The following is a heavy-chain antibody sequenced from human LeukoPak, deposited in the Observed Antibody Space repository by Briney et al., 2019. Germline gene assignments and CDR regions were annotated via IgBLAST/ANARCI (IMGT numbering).Heavy chain of an antibody. Sequence: GGSLRLSCAASGFTFSSYSMNWVRQAPGKGLEWVSSISSSSSYIYYAGSVKGRFTISRDNAKNSLYLQMNSLRAEDTAVYYCARAVGQYYYDSSGYAFDIWGQGTMVTVSS. J-gene: IGHJ3*02. CDR3: ARAVGQYYYDSSGYAFDI. D-gene: IGHD3-22*01. V-gene: IGHV3-21*01. CDR2: ISSSSSYI. CDR1: GFTFSSYS.